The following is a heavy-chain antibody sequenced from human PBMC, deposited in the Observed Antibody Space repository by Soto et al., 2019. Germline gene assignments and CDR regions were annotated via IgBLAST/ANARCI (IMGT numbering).Heavy chain of an antibody. D-gene: IGHD3-9*01. Sequence: GGSLRLSCAASGFTFSDYYMSWIRQAPGKGLEWVSYISSSSSYTNYADSVKGRFTISRDNAKNSLYLQMNSLRAEDTAVYYYARLIHYDILTGYYPTPWYWGQGTLVTVSS. V-gene: IGHV3-11*06. CDR2: ISSSSSYT. CDR3: ARLIHYDILTGYYPTPWY. J-gene: IGHJ4*02. CDR1: GFTFSDYY.